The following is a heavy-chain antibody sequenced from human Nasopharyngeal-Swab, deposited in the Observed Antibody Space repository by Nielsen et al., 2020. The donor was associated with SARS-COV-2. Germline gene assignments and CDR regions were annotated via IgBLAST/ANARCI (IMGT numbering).Heavy chain of an antibody. J-gene: IGHJ4*02. Sequence: KVSCRGSGYSFTSYWIGWVRQMPGKGLEWMGIIYPGDSDTRYSPFFQGQVTISADKSISTAYPQWSSLKASDTAMYYCAIAVRGVNQFDYWGQGTLVTVSS. CDR1: GYSFTSYW. CDR2: IYPGDSDT. CDR3: AIAVRGVNQFDY. D-gene: IGHD3-10*01. V-gene: IGHV5-51*01.